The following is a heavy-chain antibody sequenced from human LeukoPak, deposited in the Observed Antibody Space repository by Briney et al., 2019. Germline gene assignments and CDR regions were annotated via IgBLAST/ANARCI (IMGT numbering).Heavy chain of an antibody. D-gene: IGHD2-15*01. Sequence: ASVKVSCKGSGYTFTDYYLHWVRQAPGQGLEWVGYINPRDGGTSSPPNFRGRVTMTTDASSSTVYMELSRLTSDDTGIYFCAREGNGLLSKDLDYWGQGTLVTVSS. CDR2: INPRDGGT. CDR1: GYTFTDYY. J-gene: IGHJ4*02. CDR3: AREGNGLLSKDLDY. V-gene: IGHV1-2*02.